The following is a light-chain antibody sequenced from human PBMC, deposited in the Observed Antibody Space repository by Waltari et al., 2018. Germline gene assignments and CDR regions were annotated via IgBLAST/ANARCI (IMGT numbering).Light chain of an antibody. CDR3: QAWGSSTHIV. CDR2: QDD. Sequence: SYELTQPPSLSVSPGQTVSITCSGDKLGAKYVCWYQQKPGQSPVLVIYQDDKRPSGIPERFSGSNSGNTATLTISGTQTMDEGDYYCQAWGSSTHIVFGGGTKLTVL. CDR1: KLGAKY. V-gene: IGLV3-1*01. J-gene: IGLJ3*02.